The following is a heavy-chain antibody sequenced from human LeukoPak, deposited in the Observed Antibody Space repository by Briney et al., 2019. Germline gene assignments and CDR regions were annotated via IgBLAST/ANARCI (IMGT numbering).Heavy chain of an antibody. CDR3: AKGLWDTAMVTRNGPSDY. J-gene: IGHJ4*02. D-gene: IGHD5-18*01. CDR1: GFTFSSYG. Sequence: PGGSLRLSCAASGFTFSSYGMHWVRQAPGKGLEWVAFIRYDGSNKYYPVPVRGRFTISRDNSKNSLYLQMNSLRAEDTAVYYCAKGLWDTAMVTRNGPSDYWGQGTLVTVSS. V-gene: IGHV3-30*02. CDR2: IRYDGSNK.